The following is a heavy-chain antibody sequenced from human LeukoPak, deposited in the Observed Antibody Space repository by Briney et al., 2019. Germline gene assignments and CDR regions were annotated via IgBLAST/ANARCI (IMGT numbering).Heavy chain of an antibody. Sequence: SETLSLTCNVSGGSISNYYWSWIRQPAGKGLELIARIYTSGSTNYNPSLKSRVTMSVDTSKNQFSLKLSSVTSADTAVYYCARSRCSSISCASRGAFDNWGQGTMVTVSS. V-gene: IGHV4-4*07. CDR1: GGSISNYY. CDR2: IYTSGST. D-gene: IGHD2-2*01. J-gene: IGHJ3*02. CDR3: ARSRCSSISCASRGAFDN.